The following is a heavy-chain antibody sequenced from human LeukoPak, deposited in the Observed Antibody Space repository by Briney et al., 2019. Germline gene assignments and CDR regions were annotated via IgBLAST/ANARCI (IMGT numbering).Heavy chain of an antibody. J-gene: IGHJ4*02. V-gene: IGHV1-69*05. CDR3: ASMRLVVVPAAMYFDY. CDR2: IIPIFGTA. CDR1: GGTFSSYA. D-gene: IGHD2-2*01. Sequence: GSSVKVSCKASGGTFSSYAISWVRQPPGQGLEWMGGIIPIFGTANYAQKFQGRVTITTDESTSTAYMELSSLRSEDTAVYYCASMRLVVVPAAMYFDYWGQGTLVTVSS.